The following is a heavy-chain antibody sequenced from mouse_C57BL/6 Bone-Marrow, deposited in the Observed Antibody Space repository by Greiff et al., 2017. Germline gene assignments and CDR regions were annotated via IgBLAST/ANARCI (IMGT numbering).Heavy chain of an antibody. CDR2: IHPNSGST. V-gene: IGHV1-64*01. CDR1: GYTFTSYW. D-gene: IGHD1-1*01. Sequence: QVQLQQPGAELVKPGASVKLSCKASGYTFTSYWMHWVKQRPGQGLEWIGMIHPNSGSTNYNEKFKSKATLTVDKSTSTADMHLRSPTSEDSAVSYGARSDGSFLNFGYWGQGTTLTVSS. J-gene: IGHJ2*01. CDR3: ARSDGSFLNFGY.